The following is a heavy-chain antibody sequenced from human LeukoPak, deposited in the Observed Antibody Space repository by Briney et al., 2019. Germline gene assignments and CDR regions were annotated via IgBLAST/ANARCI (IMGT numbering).Heavy chain of an antibody. J-gene: IGHJ5*02. CDR3: ARRDILTGYYEYNWFDP. CDR2: INHSGST. Sequence: SQTLSLTCTVSGGSISSGSYYWSWIRQPAGKGLEWIGEINHSGSTNYNPSLKSRVTISVDTSKNQFSLKLSAVTAADTAWYYSARRDILTGYYEYNWFDPWGQGTLVTVSS. D-gene: IGHD3-9*01. CDR1: GGSISSGSYY. V-gene: IGHV4-61*09.